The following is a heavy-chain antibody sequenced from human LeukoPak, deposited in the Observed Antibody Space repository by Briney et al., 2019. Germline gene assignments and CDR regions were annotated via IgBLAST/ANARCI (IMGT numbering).Heavy chain of an antibody. CDR3: ARVQGHPPNGLDV. CDR2: SNSDASST. J-gene: IGHJ3*01. D-gene: IGHD2-8*01. CDR1: GFTFSSYW. Sequence: GESLRLSCAASGFTFSSYWMHWVRQAPGKGLVWVSRSNSDASSTSYADSVKGRFTISRDNAKNTLYLQMNSLRAEDTAVYYCARVQGHPPNGLDVWGQGTMVTVSS. V-gene: IGHV3-74*01.